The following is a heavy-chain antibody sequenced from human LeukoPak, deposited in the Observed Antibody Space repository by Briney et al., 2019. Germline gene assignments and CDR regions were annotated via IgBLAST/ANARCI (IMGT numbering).Heavy chain of an antibody. J-gene: IGHJ5*02. Sequence: PSETLSLTCAVYGGSFSGYYWSWIRQPPGKGLEWIGEINHSGSTNYNPSPKSRVTISVDKSKNQFSLQLSSVTAADTAVYYCARGRGYSYSDWFDPWGQGTLVTVSS. CDR2: INHSGST. CDR1: GGSFSGYY. CDR3: ARGRGYSYSDWFDP. V-gene: IGHV4-34*01. D-gene: IGHD1-1*01.